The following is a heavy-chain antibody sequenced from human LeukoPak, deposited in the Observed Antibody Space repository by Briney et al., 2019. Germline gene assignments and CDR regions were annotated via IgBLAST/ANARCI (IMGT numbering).Heavy chain of an antibody. V-gene: IGHV4-4*07. J-gene: IGHJ6*02. D-gene: IGHD4-17*01. CDR3: AGDSPTVTTSYGMDV. Sequence: ASETLSLTCTVSGGSISSSPWSWIRQPAGTRLEWIGRIHTSGSTNYNPSLKSRVTMSVDTSKNQFSLKLSSVTAADTAVYYCAGDSPTVTTSYGMDVWGQGTTVTVSS. CDR1: GGSISSSP. CDR2: IHTSGST.